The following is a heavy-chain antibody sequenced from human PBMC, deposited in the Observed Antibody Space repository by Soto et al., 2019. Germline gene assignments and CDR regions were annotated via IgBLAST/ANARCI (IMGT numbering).Heavy chain of an antibody. V-gene: IGHV3-23*01. D-gene: IGHD3-16*01. CDR2: ITGSGVGT. CDR1: GITFSSYA. Sequence: EVQLLESGGGLVQPGGSLRLSCAASGITFSSYAMGWVRQAPGKGLEWVSSITGSGVGTYYADSVKGRFTIYRDNSKKWLYLQLNSLKAEDTAVYYCGRLRLGHDAFDIWGQGTMVTVSS. CDR3: GRLRLGHDAFDI. J-gene: IGHJ3*02.